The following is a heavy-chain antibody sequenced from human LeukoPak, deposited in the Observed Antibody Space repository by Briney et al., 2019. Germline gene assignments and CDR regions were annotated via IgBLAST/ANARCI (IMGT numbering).Heavy chain of an antibody. CDR1: GGSFSGYY. D-gene: IGHD2-21*02. CDR2: INHSGST. CDR3: ARVEAYCGGDGYPLPDDAFDI. Sequence: SETLSLTCAVYGGSFSGYYWSWIRQPPGKGLEWIGEINHSGSTNYNPSLKSRVTISVDTSKNQFSLKLSSVTAADTAVYYCARVEAYCGGDGYPLPDDAFDIWGQGTMVTVSS. V-gene: IGHV4-34*01. J-gene: IGHJ3*02.